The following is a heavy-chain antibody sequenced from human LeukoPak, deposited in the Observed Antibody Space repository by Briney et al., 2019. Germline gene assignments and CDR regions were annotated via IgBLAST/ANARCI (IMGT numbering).Heavy chain of an antibody. D-gene: IGHD2/OR15-2a*01. V-gene: IGHV4-39*01. J-gene: IGHJ6*03. CDR1: GGSISTSAFY. CDR2: IYDSGNE. Sequence: SETLSLTCTVSGGSISTSAFYWGWIRQPPGKGLEWIGGIYDSGNEFYNPSLKSRVTISADTSKNQFSLKLNSVTAADTAMYYCARQISDYYYYYMDVWGEGITVTVSS. CDR3: ARQISDYYYYYMDV.